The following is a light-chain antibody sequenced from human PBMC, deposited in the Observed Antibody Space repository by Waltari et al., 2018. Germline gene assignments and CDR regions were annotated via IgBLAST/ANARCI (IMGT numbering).Light chain of an antibody. V-gene: IGLV2-14*01. CDR3: CSYTTTTTLV. J-gene: IGLJ1*01. Sequence: QSAPTQPASVSASPGQSITISCTGTRNDVGSYSYVSWYRQYPGKAPELLIYEVTHRPSGGSDRCSGSRSGSTASLTISGLQTEDEANYFCCSYTTTTTLVFGTGTKVIVL. CDR1: RNDVGSYSY. CDR2: EVT.